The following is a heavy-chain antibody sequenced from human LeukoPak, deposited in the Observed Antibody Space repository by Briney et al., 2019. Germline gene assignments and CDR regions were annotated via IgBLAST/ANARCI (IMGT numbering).Heavy chain of an antibody. CDR2: ITSSGSTI. CDR3: AREGYRGSYSD. J-gene: IGHJ4*02. CDR1: GFTFSSYE. D-gene: IGHD1-26*01. Sequence: QSGGSLRLSCAASGFTFSSYEMNWVRQAPGKGLEWISYITSSGSTIYYADSVKGRFTISRDNAKNSLYLQMNSLRAEDTAIYYCAREGYRGSYSDWGQGTLVTVSS. V-gene: IGHV3-48*03.